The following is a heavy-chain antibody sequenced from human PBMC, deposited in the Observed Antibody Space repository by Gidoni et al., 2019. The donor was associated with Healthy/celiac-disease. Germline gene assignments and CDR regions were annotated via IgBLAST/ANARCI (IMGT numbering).Heavy chain of an antibody. CDR2: IYYSGST. CDR3: ARVIAVAGLFDY. J-gene: IGHJ4*02. Sequence: QVQLQESGPGLVKPSQTLSLTCTFSGGSISSGGYYWSWIRQHPGKGLEWIGYIYYSGSTYYNPSLKSRVTISVDTSKNQFSLKLSSGTAADTAVYYCARVIAVAGLFDYWGQGTLVTVSS. CDR1: GGSISSGGYY. D-gene: IGHD6-19*01. V-gene: IGHV4-31*03.